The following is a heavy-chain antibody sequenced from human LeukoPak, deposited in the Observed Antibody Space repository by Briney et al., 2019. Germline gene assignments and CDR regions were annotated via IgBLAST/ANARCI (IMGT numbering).Heavy chain of an antibody. V-gene: IGHV4-38-2*02. Sequence: PSETLSLTCTVSGYSISSGYYWGWIRQPPGKGLEWIGSIYHSGSTYYNPSLKSRVTIPVDTSKNQFSLKLSSVTAADTAVYYCARASRDIVVVPAASNRRYFDYWGQGTLVTVSS. CDR3: ARASRDIVVVPAASNRRYFDY. D-gene: IGHD2-2*01. CDR1: GYSISSGYY. CDR2: IYHSGST. J-gene: IGHJ4*02.